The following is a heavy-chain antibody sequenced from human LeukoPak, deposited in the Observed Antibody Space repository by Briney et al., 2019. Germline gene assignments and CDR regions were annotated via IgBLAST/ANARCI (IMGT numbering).Heavy chain of an antibody. CDR1: GYTFTSYG. CDR3: AREGWWNRGYFQH. CDR2: IIPILGIA. V-gene: IGHV1-69*04. Sequence: GASVKVSCKASGYTFTSYGISWVRQAPGQGLEWMGRIIPILGIANYAQKFQGRVTITADKSTSTAYMELSSLRSEDTAVYYCAREGWWNRGYFQHWGQGTLVTVSS. D-gene: IGHD2-15*01. J-gene: IGHJ1*01.